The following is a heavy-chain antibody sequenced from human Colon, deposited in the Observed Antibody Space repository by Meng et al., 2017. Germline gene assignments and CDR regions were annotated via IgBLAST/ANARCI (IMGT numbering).Heavy chain of an antibody. V-gene: IGHV4-34*01. CDR2: INHSGST. CDR3: ARGRYSGYLP. D-gene: IGHD5-12*01. J-gene: IGHJ5*02. Sequence: LQLQRWGVGLLKPSETLSLTCAVYGGSFSGYYWSWFRQPPGKGLGWIGEINHSGSTNYNPSLKSRVTISVDTSKNQFSLKLSSVTAADTAVYYCARGRYSGYLPWGQGTLVTVSS. CDR1: GGSFSGYY.